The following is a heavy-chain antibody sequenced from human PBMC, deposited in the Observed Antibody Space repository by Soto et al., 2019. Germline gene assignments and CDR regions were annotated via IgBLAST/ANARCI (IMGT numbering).Heavy chain of an antibody. CDR2: IVPIFGTA. D-gene: IGHD2-8*02. CDR1: GGTFSNYA. V-gene: IGHV1-69*01. Sequence: QVQLVQSGSEVKKPGSSVKVSCRASGGTFSNYAISWVRQAPGQGLEWMGGIVPIFGTANYAQKFQGRITITADESTSTAYMELSSLRSDDTAVYYCASPTGKLDYWGQGTLVTVSS. J-gene: IGHJ4*02. CDR3: ASPTGKLDY.